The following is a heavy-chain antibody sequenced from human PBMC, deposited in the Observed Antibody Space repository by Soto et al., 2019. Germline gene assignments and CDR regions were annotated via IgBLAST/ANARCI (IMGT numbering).Heavy chain of an antibody. CDR2: IGTAGDT. CDR3: ARAASLHDAFDI. V-gene: IGHV3-13*01. Sequence: GGSLRLSCAASGFTFSSYDMHWVRQATGKGLEWVSAIGTAGDTYYQGSVKGRFTSSIENAKNSLYLQMNSLGAGDTAVYYGARAASLHDAFDIWGQGTMVTVSS. CDR1: GFTFSSYD. J-gene: IGHJ3*02. D-gene: IGHD4-4*01.